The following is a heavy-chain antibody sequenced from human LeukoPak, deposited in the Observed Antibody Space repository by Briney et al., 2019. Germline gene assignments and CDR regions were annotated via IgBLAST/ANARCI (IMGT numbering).Heavy chain of an antibody. CDR3: AREGRYSYGYGETDY. CDR1: GYTFSSYA. CDR2: IIPIFGTA. D-gene: IGHD5-18*01. J-gene: IGHJ4*02. V-gene: IGHV1-69*13. Sequence: GASVKVSCKASGYTFSSYAISWVRQAPGQGLEWMGGIIPIFGTANYAQKFQGRVTITADESTSTAYMELSSLRSEDTAVYYCAREGRYSYGYGETDYWGQGTLVTVSS.